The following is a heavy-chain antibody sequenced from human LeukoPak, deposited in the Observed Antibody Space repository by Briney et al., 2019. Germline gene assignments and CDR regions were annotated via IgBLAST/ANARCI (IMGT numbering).Heavy chain of an antibody. V-gene: IGHV3-49*03. J-gene: IGHJ6*03. CDR1: GFTFGDYA. CDR2: IRSKAYGGTT. D-gene: IGHD3-3*01. CDR3: TRDKDYDFWSGYYTYYYMDV. Sequence: GGSLRLSCTASGFTFGDYAMSWFRQAPGKGLEWVGFIRSKAYGGTTEYAASVKGRFTISRDDSKSIAYLQMNSLKTEDTAVYYCTRDKDYDFWSGYYTYYYMDVWGKGTTVTVSS.